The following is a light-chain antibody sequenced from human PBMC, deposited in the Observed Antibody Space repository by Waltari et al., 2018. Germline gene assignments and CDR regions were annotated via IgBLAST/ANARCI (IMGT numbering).Light chain of an antibody. Sequence: IVMTQSPAPLPVSPGGRVTLSCRASQNIGSHLAWYQQKPGQAPRLLIFDASTRATGIPARFGGSGSGTEFTLTISSLQSEDSAIYYCQHYHNWPSTFGQGTQLEIK. CDR3: QHYHNWPST. V-gene: IGKV3-15*01. J-gene: IGKJ5*01. CDR2: DAS. CDR1: QNIGSH.